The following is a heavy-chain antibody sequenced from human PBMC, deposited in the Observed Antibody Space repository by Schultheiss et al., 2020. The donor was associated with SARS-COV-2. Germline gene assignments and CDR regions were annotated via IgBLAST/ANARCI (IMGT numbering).Heavy chain of an antibody. Sequence: GGSLRLSCAASGFTFSSYGMHWVRQAPGKGLEWVAVISYDGSNKYYADSVKGRFTISRDNSKNTLYLQMNSLRAEDTAVYYCAKGVGPLRDFWSGYSSSYYYYYMDFWGKGNTVTVSS. J-gene: IGHJ6*03. CDR3: AKGVGPLRDFWSGYSSSYYYYYMDF. D-gene: IGHD3-3*01. CDR2: ISYDGSNK. V-gene: IGHV3-30*18. CDR1: GFTFSSYG.